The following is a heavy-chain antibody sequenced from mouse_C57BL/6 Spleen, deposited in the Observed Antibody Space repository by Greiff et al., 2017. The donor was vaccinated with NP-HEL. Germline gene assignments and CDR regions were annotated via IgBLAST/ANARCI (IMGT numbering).Heavy chain of an antibody. CDR1: GFTFSDYG. Sequence: EVQLVESGGGLVKPGGSLKLSCAASGFTFSDYGMHWVRQAPEKGLEWVAYISSGSSTIYFADTVKGRFTISRDNAKNTLVLQMTILRSEDTAMFDCARRGNDDYDGDAMDYWSQGTSVTVSS. J-gene: IGHJ4*01. CDR2: ISSGSSTI. D-gene: IGHD2-4*01. CDR3: ARRGNDDYDGDAMDY. V-gene: IGHV5-17*01.